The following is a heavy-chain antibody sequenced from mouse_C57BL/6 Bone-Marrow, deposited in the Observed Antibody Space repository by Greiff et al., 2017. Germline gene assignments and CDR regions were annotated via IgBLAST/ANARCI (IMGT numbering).Heavy chain of an antibody. Sequence: DVMLVESGGGLVQPGGSLKLSCAASGFTFSDYYMYWVRQTPEKRLEWVAYISNGGGSTYYPDTVKGRFTITRDNAKNTLYLQMSRLKSEDTAMYYCARRWLLYYAMDYWGQGTSVTVSS. V-gene: IGHV5-12*01. D-gene: IGHD2-3*01. CDR1: GFTFSDYY. J-gene: IGHJ4*01. CDR2: ISNGGGST. CDR3: ARRWLLYYAMDY.